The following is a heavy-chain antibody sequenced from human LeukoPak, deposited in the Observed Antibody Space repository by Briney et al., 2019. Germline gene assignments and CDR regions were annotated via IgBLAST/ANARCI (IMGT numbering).Heavy chain of an antibody. CDR1: GFTFSSYS. CDR2: ISSSSSYI. CDR3: ARDYCTNGVCWVHAFDI. Sequence: GGSLRLSCAASGFTFSSYSMNWVRQAPGKGLEWVSSISSSSSYIYYADSVKGRFTISRDNAKNSLYLQMNSLRAEDTAVYYCARDYCTNGVCWVHAFDIWGQGTMVTVSS. V-gene: IGHV3-21*01. J-gene: IGHJ3*02. D-gene: IGHD2-8*01.